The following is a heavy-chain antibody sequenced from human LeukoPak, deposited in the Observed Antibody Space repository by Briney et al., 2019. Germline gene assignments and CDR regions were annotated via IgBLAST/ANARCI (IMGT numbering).Heavy chain of an antibody. V-gene: IGHV1-69*05. CDR3: ARASHIVVVPAATHYYYGMDV. D-gene: IGHD2-2*01. J-gene: IGHJ6*04. CDR1: GGTFSSYA. CDR2: IIPIFGTA. Sequence: SVKVSCKASGGTFSSYAISWGRQAPGQGLEWMGGIIPIFGTANYAQKFQGRVTITTDESTSTAYMELSSLRPEDTAVYYCARASHIVVVPAATHYYYGMDVWGKGTTVTVSS.